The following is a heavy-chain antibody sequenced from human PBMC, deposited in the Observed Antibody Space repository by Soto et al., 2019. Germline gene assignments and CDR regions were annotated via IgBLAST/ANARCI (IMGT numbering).Heavy chain of an antibody. D-gene: IGHD2-21*02. V-gene: IGHV5-51*01. CDR2: IYPGDSDT. CDR1: GYSFTSYW. Sequence: VESVTISCDVSGYSFTSYWIVWVLQMPGKGLEWMGIIYPGDSDTRYSPSFQGQVTISADKSISTAYLQWSRLKASDTAMYYCARHRYCGGDCSFPYGMDVWGQGTPVTVSS. CDR3: ARHRYCGGDCSFPYGMDV. J-gene: IGHJ6*01.